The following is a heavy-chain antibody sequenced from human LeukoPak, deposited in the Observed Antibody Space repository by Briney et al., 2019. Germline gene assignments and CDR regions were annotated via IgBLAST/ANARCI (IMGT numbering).Heavy chain of an antibody. D-gene: IGHD1-26*01. CDR1: GYTFTSYD. Sequence: ASVKVSCKASGYTFTSYDINWVRQATGQGLEWMGWMNPNSGNTGYAQKLQGRVTMTRNTSISTAYMELSSLRSEDTAVYYCAREKGGGNYVGFDYWGQGTLVTVSS. J-gene: IGHJ4*02. CDR2: MNPNSGNT. CDR3: AREKGGGNYVGFDY. V-gene: IGHV1-8*01.